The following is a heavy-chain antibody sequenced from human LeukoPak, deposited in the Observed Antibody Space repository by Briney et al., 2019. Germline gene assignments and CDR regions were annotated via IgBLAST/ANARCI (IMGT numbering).Heavy chain of an antibody. CDR2: IYTSGST. D-gene: IGHD2-21*02. J-gene: IGHJ5*02. CDR1: GGSISSGSYY. CDR3: AREFVVVTACPWFDP. Sequence: SETLSLTCTVSGGSISSGSYYWSWIRQPAGKGLEWIGRIYTSGSTNYNPSLKSRVTISVDTSKNQFSLKLSSVTAADTAVYYCAREFVVVTACPWFDPWGRGTLVTVSS. V-gene: IGHV4-61*02.